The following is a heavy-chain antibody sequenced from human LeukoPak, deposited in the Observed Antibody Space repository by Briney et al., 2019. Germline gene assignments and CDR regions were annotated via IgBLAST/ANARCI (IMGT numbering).Heavy chain of an antibody. Sequence: PGGSLRLSCAASGFTFKNYAMTWVRQAPGKGLEWVSRTSGSGDIRLYADSVKGRFTISRTNSENRLYLQMNSLRADDWGVYYCANYRSGGGGYYSGLEHWGQGTQVTVSS. CDR3: ANYRSGGGGYYSGLEH. CDR1: GFTFKNYA. V-gene: IGHV3-23*01. CDR2: TSGSGDIR. J-gene: IGHJ1*01. D-gene: IGHD2-15*01.